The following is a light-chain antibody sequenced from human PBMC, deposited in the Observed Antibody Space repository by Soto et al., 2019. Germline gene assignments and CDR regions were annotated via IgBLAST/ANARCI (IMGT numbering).Light chain of an antibody. CDR3: SSYTRSSTSYV. J-gene: IGLJ1*01. V-gene: IGLV2-14*01. Sequence: QSVLTQPASVSASPGQSITISCTGTSSDVGGYNYVSWYQQHPGKAPKLMIYEVSNRPSRVSNRFSGSKSGNTASLTISGLQAEDEADYYCSSYTRSSTSYVFGTGTKLTVL. CDR1: SSDVGGYNY. CDR2: EVS.